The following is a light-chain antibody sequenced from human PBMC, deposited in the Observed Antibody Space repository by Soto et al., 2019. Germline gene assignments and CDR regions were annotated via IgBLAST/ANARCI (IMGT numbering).Light chain of an antibody. V-gene: IGKV1-39*01. Sequence: IEVTQSPSSLAASLGDRVTITCRASQSISSYLNWYQQKPGKAPNLLIYAASSLQSGVPSRFSGSGSGTDFTLTISSLQPEDFATYYCQQSYSTPRTFGQGTKVDIK. CDR3: QQSYSTPRT. CDR1: QSISSY. J-gene: IGKJ1*01. CDR2: AAS.